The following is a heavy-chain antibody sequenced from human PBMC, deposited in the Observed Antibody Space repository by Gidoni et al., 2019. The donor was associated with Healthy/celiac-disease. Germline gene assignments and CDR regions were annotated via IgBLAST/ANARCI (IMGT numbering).Heavy chain of an antibody. CDR1: GFTVSSNY. Sequence: EVQLVESGGGLVQPGGSLRLSCAASGFTVSSNYMSWVRQAPGKGLEWVSVSYSGGSTYYADSVKGRFTISRDNSKNTLYLQMNSLRAEDTAVYYCARPGYCSGGSCYRSFDYWGQGTLVTVSS. J-gene: IGHJ4*02. V-gene: IGHV3-66*04. CDR3: ARPGYCSGGSCYRSFDY. CDR2: SYSGGST. D-gene: IGHD2-15*01.